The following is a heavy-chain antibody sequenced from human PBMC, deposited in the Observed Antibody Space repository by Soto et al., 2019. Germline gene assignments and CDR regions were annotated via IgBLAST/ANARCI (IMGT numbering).Heavy chain of an antibody. D-gene: IGHD3-10*01. CDR2: ISGSGGST. CDR1: GFTFSSYA. CDR3: AKDLESWFGELLPYFDY. Sequence: GRSLRLSCAAAGFTFSSYAMSWVRQAPGKGLEWVSAISGSGGSTYYADSVKGRFTISRDNSKNTLYLQMNSLRAEDTAVYYCAKDLESWFGELLPYFDYWGQGTLVTVSS. V-gene: IGHV3-23*01. J-gene: IGHJ4*02.